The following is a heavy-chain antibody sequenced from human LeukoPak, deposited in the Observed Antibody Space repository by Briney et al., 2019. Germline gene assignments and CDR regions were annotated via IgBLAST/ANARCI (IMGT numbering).Heavy chain of an antibody. Sequence: PSETLSLTCTVSDGSISSYSWSWIRQPAGKGLEWIGRISTSGSAGYNPSLKSRVTMAVDMSQNQVSLNMRSVTAADTALYFCARDGRLHYDILTGYAVSHAFDIWGQGTMVIVSS. V-gene: IGHV4-4*07. CDR3: ARDGRLHYDILTGYAVSHAFDI. D-gene: IGHD3-9*01. CDR1: DGSISSYS. CDR2: ISTSGSA. J-gene: IGHJ3*02.